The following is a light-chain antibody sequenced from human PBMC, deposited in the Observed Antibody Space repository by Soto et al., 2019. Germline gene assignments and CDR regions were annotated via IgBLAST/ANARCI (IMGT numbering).Light chain of an antibody. CDR1: QSVSTNY. CDR3: HQYAKLPYT. CDR2: GAS. Sequence: EIVLTQSPGTLSLSPGERATLSCRASQSVSTNYLAWYQHQPGQTPRLLIYGASSRATGIPDRFSGSGSGTDFPLTISRLEPEDFAMYYCHQYAKLPYTFGQGTNLEIK. J-gene: IGKJ2*01. V-gene: IGKV3-20*01.